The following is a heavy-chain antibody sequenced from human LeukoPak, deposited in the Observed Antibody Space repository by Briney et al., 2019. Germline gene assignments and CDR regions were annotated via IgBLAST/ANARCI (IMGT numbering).Heavy chain of an antibody. Sequence: ASVKVSCKASGYTFTSYAIHWVRQATGQGLEWMGWITPSGGTNYPQKFQGRVAMTWDTSITTAYMDLSRLTSDDTAVYYCARDRYGDGFAHLDYWGQGALVTVSS. V-gene: IGHV1-2*02. D-gene: IGHD5-24*01. J-gene: IGHJ4*02. CDR3: ARDRYGDGFAHLDY. CDR2: ITPSGGT. CDR1: GYTFTSYA.